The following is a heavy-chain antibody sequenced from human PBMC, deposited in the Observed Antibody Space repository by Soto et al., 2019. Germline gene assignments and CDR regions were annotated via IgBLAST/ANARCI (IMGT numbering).Heavy chain of an antibody. D-gene: IGHD2-15*01. CDR1: GYSFTSYG. V-gene: IGHV1-18*04. Sequence: QVQLVQSGAEVKKPGASVKVSCTASGYSFTSYGISWVRQAPGQGLEWMGWISAYNGNTAYAQKLQGRVTMTTDTSTNTAYMDVRSLRSDDTALYYCARMVYCSGGSCYPGTGDYWGQGTLVTVSS. CDR3: ARMVYCSGGSCYPGTGDY. CDR2: ISAYNGNT. J-gene: IGHJ4*02.